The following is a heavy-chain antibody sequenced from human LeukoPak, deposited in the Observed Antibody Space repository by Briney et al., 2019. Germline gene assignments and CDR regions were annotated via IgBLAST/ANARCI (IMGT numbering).Heavy chain of an antibody. CDR1: GASISSYY. CDR2: IYYSGST. CDR3: ARRNGCNSDY. V-gene: IGHV4-59*08. D-gene: IGHD5-24*01. Sequence: PSETLSLTCTVSGASISSYYWSWIRQPPGKGLEWIGYIYYSGSTNYNPSLKGRVTISVDTSKNQFSLKLSSVTAADTAVYYCARRNGCNSDYWGQGTLVTVSS. J-gene: IGHJ4*02.